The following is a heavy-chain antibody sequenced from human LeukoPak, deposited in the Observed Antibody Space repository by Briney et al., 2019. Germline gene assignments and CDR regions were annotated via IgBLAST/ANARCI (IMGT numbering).Heavy chain of an antibody. CDR1: GFTFSSYS. Sequence: PGGSLRLSCAASGFTFSSYSMSWVRQAPGKGLEWVSSISNRGSYIYYADSVKGRFTISTDNAKNSLYLQTNSLRAEDTAVYYCARDHVADSGCIDYWGQGTLVTVSS. CDR2: ISNRGSYI. V-gene: IGHV3-21*01. D-gene: IGHD3-10*01. CDR3: ARDHVADSGCIDY. J-gene: IGHJ4*02.